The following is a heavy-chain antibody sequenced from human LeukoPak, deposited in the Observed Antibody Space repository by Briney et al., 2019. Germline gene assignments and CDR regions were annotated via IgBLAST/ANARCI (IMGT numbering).Heavy chain of an antibody. V-gene: IGHV4-31*03. CDR2: IYYSGST. CDR1: GGSISSGGYS. CDR3: AISSRAFDI. Sequence: SQTLSLTCTVSGGSISSGGYSWSWIRQHPGKGLEWIGYIYYSGSTYYNPSLKSRVTISVDTSKNQFSLKLSSVTAADTAVYYCAISSRAFDIWGQGTMVTVSS. J-gene: IGHJ3*02.